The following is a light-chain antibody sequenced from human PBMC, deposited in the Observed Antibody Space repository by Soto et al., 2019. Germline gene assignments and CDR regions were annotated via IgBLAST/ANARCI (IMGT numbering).Light chain of an antibody. J-gene: IGKJ1*01. CDR2: AAS. CDR3: QKYNSAPRT. CDR1: QDIRHY. V-gene: IGKV1-27*01. Sequence: DIQMTQSPSPLSASVGDRVTITCRATQDIRHYLAWYQQKPGKVPKLLIYAASTLQSGVPSRFSGSGFGTDCTLTISSLQPEDFATYYCQKYNSAPRTFGQGTKVDIK.